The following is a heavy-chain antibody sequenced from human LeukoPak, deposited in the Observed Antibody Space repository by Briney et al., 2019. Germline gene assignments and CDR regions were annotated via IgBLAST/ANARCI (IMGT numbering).Heavy chain of an antibody. D-gene: IGHD3-22*01. CDR3: ARALYSDSSGYYPGLDH. Sequence: GASVNVSCKASGYTFNSYAFSWVRQAPGHGLEWVGWISNYNGDTNYAQKFQGRVTMTTDTSTKTSSMELRNLGSDDTAVYYCARALYSDSSGYYPGLDHWGQGTLVTVSS. V-gene: IGHV1-18*01. CDR1: GYTFNSYA. J-gene: IGHJ4*02. CDR2: ISNYNGDT.